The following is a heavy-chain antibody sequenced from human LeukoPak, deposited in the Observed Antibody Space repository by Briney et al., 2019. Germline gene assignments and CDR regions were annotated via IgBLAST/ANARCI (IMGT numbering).Heavy chain of an antibody. CDR2: ISYDGSNQ. CDR1: GFTFSSYD. J-gene: IGHJ4*02. V-gene: IGHV3-30*18. Sequence: PGRSLRLSCAASGFTFSSYDMHWVRQAPGKGLGWVAVISYDGSNQYYADSVKGRFTISRDNSKNTLYLQMNSLRAEDTAVYYCAKDLGGTAFDYWGQGTLVTVSS. D-gene: IGHD1-7*01. CDR3: AKDLGGTAFDY.